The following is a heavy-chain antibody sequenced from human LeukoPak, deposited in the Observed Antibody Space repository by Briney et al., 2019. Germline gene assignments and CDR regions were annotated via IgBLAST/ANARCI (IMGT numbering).Heavy chain of an antibody. D-gene: IGHD3-10*01. V-gene: IGHV1-18*01. CDR1: GYTFTSYG. J-gene: IGHJ4*02. Sequence: ASVKVSCKASGYTFTSYGISWVRQAPGQGLEWMGWISAYNGNTNYAQKLQGRVTMTTHTSTSTAYIELRSLRPDDTAVYYCARDGEAYYYGSGSYNWGQGTLVT. CDR3: ARDGEAYYYGSGSYN. CDR2: ISAYNGNT.